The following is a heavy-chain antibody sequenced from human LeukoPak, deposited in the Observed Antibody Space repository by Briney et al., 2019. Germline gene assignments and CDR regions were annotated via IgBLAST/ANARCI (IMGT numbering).Heavy chain of an antibody. CDR3: AREGGYSYYFDY. D-gene: IGHD5-18*01. CDR2: IIPIFGTA. CDR1: GGTFSSYA. V-gene: IGHV1-69*05. J-gene: IGHJ4*02. Sequence: ASVKVSCKASGGTFSSYAISWVRQAPGQGLEWMGGIIPIFGTANYAQKFQGRVTITTDESTSTAYMELSSLRSEDTAVYYCAREGGYSYYFDYWGQGTLVTVSS.